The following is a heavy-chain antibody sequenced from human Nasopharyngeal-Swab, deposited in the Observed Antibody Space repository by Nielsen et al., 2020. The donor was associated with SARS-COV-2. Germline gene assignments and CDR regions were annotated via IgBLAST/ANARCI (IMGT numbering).Heavy chain of an antibody. CDR1: GVSGFTFSNYA. Sequence: GGSLRLSCAASGVSGFTFSNYAMNWVRQAPGKGLEWVSGISGSGGTIYYVDSVKGRFTISRDNSRNSLYLRMSNLRAEDTAIYYCAKGYSSGWVPYEYWGQGTLVTVSS. CDR3: AKGYSSGWVPYEY. J-gene: IGHJ4*02. D-gene: IGHD6-19*01. CDR2: ISGSGGTI. V-gene: IGHV3-23*01.